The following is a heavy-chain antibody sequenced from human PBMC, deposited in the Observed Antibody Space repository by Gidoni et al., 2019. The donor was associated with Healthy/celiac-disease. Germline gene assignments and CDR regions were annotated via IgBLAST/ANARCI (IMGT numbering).Heavy chain of an antibody. J-gene: IGHJ6*02. Sequence: QVQLQQWGAGLLKPSETLSLTCAVYGGSFSGYYWSWIRQPPGKGLEWIGEINHSGSTNYNPSLKSRVTISVDTSKNQFSLKLGSVTAADTAVYYCARGSRGYSYGYGSYYGMDVWGQGTTVTVSS. CDR2: INHSGST. D-gene: IGHD5-18*01. CDR3: ARGSRGYSYGYGSYYGMDV. V-gene: IGHV4-34*01. CDR1: GGSFSGYY.